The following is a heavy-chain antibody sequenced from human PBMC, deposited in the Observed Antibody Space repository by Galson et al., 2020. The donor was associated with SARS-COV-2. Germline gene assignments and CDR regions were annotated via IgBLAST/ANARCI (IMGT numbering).Heavy chain of an antibody. CDR1: GYTLTELS. J-gene: IGHJ4*02. D-gene: IGHD5-12*01. CDR2: FDPEDGET. Sequence: GESLKISCKVSGYTLTELSMHWVRQAPGKGLEWMGDFDPEDGETIYAQKFQGRVTMTEDTSTDTAYMELSSLRSEDTAVYYCATDWGWLQRTFFYWGQGTLVTVSS. CDR3: ATDWGWLQRTFFY. V-gene: IGHV1-24*01.